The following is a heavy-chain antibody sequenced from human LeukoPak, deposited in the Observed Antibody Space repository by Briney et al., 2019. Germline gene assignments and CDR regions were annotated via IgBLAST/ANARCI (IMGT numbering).Heavy chain of an antibody. CDR2: ISAYNGNT. J-gene: IGHJ6*02. D-gene: IGHD7-27*01. CDR3: ARDVALTDYYYYGMDV. V-gene: IGHV1-18*01. CDR1: GYTFTSYG. Sequence: ASVTVSFTASGYTFTSYGISWVRQAPGQGLEWMGWISAYNGNTNYAQKLQGRVTMTTDTSTSTAYMELRSLRSDDTAVYYCARDVALTDYYYYGMDVWGQGTTVTVSS.